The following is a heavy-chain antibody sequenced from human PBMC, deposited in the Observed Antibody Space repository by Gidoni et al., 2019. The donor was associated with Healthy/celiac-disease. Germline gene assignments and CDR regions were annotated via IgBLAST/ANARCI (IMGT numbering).Heavy chain of an antibody. V-gene: IGHV3-30-3*01. Sequence: QVQLVESGGGVVQPGRSLRLYCAASGLTFSSYAMHWVRQAPGKGLEWVAVLSYDGSNKYYADSVKGRFTISRDNSKNTLYLQMNSLRAEDTAVYYCARDSYSSSWYSGGRFDPWGQGTLVTVSS. J-gene: IGHJ5*02. CDR1: GLTFSSYA. CDR3: ARDSYSSSWYSGGRFDP. CDR2: LSYDGSNK. D-gene: IGHD6-13*01.